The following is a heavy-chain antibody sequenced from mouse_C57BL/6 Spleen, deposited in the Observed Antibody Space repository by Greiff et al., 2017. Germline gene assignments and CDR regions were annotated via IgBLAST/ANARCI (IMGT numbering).Heavy chain of an antibody. Sequence: VQLQQSGPELVKPGASVKISCKASGYSFTGYYMNWVKQSPEKSLEWIGEINPSPGGTTYTQKFKAKATLTVDKSSSTANMQLKSLTSEDSAVYYCARSHGNYALYFDYWGQGTTLTVSS. CDR3: ARSHGNYALYFDY. CDR2: INPSPGGT. D-gene: IGHD2-1*01. CDR1: GYSFTGYY. J-gene: IGHJ2*01. V-gene: IGHV1-42*01.